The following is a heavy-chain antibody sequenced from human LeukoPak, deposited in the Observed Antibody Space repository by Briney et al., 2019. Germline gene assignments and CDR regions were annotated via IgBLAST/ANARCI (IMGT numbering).Heavy chain of an antibody. Sequence: ASVKVSCKASGYTFTTYGISWVRQAPGQGLEWMGWIAAYTGNTNSAQNLQGRVTMTTDTSTTTAYMELRSLRSDDTAVYYCARAAAIAVAGDYWGQGTLVTVSS. J-gene: IGHJ4*02. CDR2: IAAYTGNT. CDR3: ARAAAIAVAGDY. D-gene: IGHD6-19*01. CDR1: GYTFTTYG. V-gene: IGHV1-18*01.